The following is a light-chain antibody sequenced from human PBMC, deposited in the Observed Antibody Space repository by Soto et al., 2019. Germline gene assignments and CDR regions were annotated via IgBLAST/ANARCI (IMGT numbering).Light chain of an antibody. J-gene: IGKJ4*01. CDR2: WAS. Sequence: DIVMTQSPDSLAVSLGETATINCKSSQSVLYSSHNKNYLAWYQQKPGQPPKLLIYWASTRESGVPDRFGGSGSGTDFTLTISSLQAEDVAVYYCQQYYSTPLTFGGGTKVEIK. CDR1: QSVLYSSHNKNY. CDR3: QQYYSTPLT. V-gene: IGKV4-1*01.